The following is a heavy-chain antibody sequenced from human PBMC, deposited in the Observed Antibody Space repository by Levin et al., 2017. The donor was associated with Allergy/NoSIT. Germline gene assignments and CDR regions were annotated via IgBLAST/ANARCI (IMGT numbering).Heavy chain of an antibody. CDR3: AREARFSFGSGPYHDSFDI. CDR1: GGSLSGDSNSNYY. Sequence: PSETLSLTCSVSGGSLSGDSNSNYYWSWIRQPPGKGLEWLGYIYYSGSTNYNPSLQSRVTFSLDRSTNQLSLRLKSVTSAATAVYYCAREARFSFGSGPYHDSFDIWGQGAKVTVSS. CDR2: IYYSGST. J-gene: IGHJ3*02. D-gene: IGHD3-10*01. V-gene: IGHV4-61*01.